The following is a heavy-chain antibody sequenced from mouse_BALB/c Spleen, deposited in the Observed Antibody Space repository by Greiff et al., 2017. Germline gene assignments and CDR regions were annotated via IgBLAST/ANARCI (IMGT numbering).Heavy chain of an antibody. D-gene: IGHD2-3*01. V-gene: IGHV5-9-4*01. Sequence: EVKLMESGGGLVKPGGSLKLSCAASGFTFSSYAMSWVRQSPEKRLEWVAEISSGGSYTYYPDTVTGRFTISRDNAKNTLYLEMSSLRSEDTAMYYCARHDGRGYAMDYWGQGTSVTVSS. CDR2: ISSGGSYT. CDR3: ARHDGRGYAMDY. J-gene: IGHJ4*01. CDR1: GFTFSSYA.